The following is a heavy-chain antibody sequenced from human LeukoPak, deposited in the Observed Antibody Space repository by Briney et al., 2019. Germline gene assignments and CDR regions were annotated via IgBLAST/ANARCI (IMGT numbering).Heavy chain of an antibody. Sequence: SGTLSLTCAVSGGSISSSNWWSWVRQPPGKGLVWIGEIYHSGSTNYNPSLKSRVTISVDKSKNQFSLKLSSVTAAETAVYYCARVYGDYGSGYNWFDPWGQGTLVTVSS. D-gene: IGHD3-10*01. CDR3: ARVYGDYGSGYNWFDP. J-gene: IGHJ5*02. CDR2: IYHSGST. CDR1: GGSISSSNW. V-gene: IGHV4-4*02.